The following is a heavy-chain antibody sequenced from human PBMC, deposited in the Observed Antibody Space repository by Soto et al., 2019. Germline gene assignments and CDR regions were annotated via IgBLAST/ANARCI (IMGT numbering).Heavy chain of an antibody. CDR2: ISSSSSYI. V-gene: IGHV3-21*01. J-gene: IGHJ4*02. Sequence: GGSLRLSCAASGFTFSSYSMNWVRQAPGKGLEWVSSISSSSSYIYYADSVKGRFTISRDNAKNSLYLQMNSLRAEDTAVYYCAREWRLKTQGYFDYWGQGTLVTVSS. CDR1: GFTFSSYS. D-gene: IGHD5-12*01. CDR3: AREWRLKTQGYFDY.